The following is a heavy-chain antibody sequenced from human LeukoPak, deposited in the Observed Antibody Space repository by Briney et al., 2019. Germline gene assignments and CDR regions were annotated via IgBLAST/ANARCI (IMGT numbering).Heavy chain of an antibody. CDR3: ARAVVPWGCLDY. CDR2: ISAYNGNT. CDR1: GCTFTSYG. J-gene: IGHJ4*02. V-gene: IGHV1-18*01. Sequence: ASVKVSCKASGCTFTSYGISWVRQAPGQGLEWMGWISAYNGNTNYAQNLQGRVTMTTDTPTSTAYMELRSLRSDDTAVYYCARAVVPWGCLDYWGLGTLVTVSS. D-gene: IGHD3-22*01.